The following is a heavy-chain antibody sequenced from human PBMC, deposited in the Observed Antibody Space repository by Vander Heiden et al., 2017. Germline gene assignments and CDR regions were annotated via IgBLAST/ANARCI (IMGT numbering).Heavy chain of an antibody. V-gene: IGHV4-4*07. D-gene: IGHD2-15*01. CDR3: ARGGVGKYSNFDY. Sequence: QVHLQEPGPGLVKPSETLSLTCNVSGGSIDTYYWTWIRQSAGKGLEWIGRIYTSGSTNYNPSLKSRVSMSVDTSKRQFSLKLSSVTAADTAVYYCARGGVGKYSNFDYWGQGTLVTVSS. CDR1: GGSIDTYY. CDR2: IYTSGST. J-gene: IGHJ4*02.